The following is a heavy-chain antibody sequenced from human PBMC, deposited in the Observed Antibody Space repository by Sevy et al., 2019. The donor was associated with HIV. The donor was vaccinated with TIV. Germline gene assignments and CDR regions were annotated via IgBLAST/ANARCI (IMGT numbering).Heavy chain of an antibody. V-gene: IGHV4-34*01. CDR1: GGSLSGYS. Sequence: SETLSLTCAVYGGSLSGYSWSWIRQPPGEGLEWIGEINHRGSTNYNPSLRGRVTMSVDTSKNQLSLKLSSVTAADTAVYYCARNEYWGQGTLVTVSS. J-gene: IGHJ4*02. CDR2: INHRGST. CDR3: ARNEY.